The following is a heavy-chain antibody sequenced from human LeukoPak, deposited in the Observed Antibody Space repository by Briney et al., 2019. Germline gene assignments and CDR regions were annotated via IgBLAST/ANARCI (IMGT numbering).Heavy chain of an antibody. CDR1: GGSISSSSYY. D-gene: IGHD6-19*01. CDR3: ARHIGGWLYYFDY. V-gene: IGHV4-39*01. CDR2: IYYSGST. J-gene: IGHJ4*02. Sequence: SETLSLTCTVSGGSISSSSYYWGWIRQPPGKGLEWIGSIYYSGSTYYNPSLKSRVTVSVDTSKNQFSLKLSSVTAADTAVYYCARHIGGWLYYFDYWGQGTLVTVSS.